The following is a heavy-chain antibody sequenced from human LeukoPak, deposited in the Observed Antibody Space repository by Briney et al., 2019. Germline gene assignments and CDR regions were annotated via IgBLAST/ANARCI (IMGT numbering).Heavy chain of an antibody. J-gene: IGHJ4*02. V-gene: IGHV3-48*04. CDR3: AKDCGYSGRHYDY. CDR2: IDKKSRTV. D-gene: IGHD5-12*01. CDR1: GFTFSDYS. Sequence: GGSLRLSCEASGFTFSDYSMNWVRQAPGKGLEWVSYIDKKSRTVDYADSVKGRFTISRDNAKNSLYLQMNSLRAEDTAVYYCAKDCGYSGRHYDYWGQGTLVTVSS.